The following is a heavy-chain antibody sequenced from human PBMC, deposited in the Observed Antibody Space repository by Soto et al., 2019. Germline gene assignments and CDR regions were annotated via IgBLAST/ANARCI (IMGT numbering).Heavy chain of an antibody. V-gene: IGHV1-69*13. D-gene: IGHD2-2*02. Sequence: SVKVSCKASGGTFSSYAISWVRQAPGQGLEWMGGIIPIFGTANYAQKFQGRVTITADESTSTAYMELSRLRSEDTAVYYCARDRGTVIVVVPAAIRNYYYYYGMDVWGQGTTVTVSS. CDR2: IIPIFGTA. J-gene: IGHJ6*02. CDR3: ARDRGTVIVVVPAAIRNYYYYYGMDV. CDR1: GGTFSSYA.